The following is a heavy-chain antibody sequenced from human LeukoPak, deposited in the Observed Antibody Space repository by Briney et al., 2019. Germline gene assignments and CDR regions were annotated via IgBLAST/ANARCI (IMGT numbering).Heavy chain of an antibody. CDR1: GGTFSSYA. D-gene: IGHD1-14*01. CDR2: IIPILGIA. Sequence: SVKVSCKASGGTFSSYAISWVRQAPGQGLEWMGRIIPILGIANYAQKFQGRVTITADKSTSTAYMELSSLRSEDTAVYYCASRPDTTYQRYYFDYWGQGTLDTVSS. CDR3: ASRPDTTYQRYYFDY. J-gene: IGHJ4*02. V-gene: IGHV1-69*04.